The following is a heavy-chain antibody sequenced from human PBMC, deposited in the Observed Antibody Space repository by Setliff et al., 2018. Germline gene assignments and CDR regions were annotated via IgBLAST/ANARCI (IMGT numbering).Heavy chain of an antibody. V-gene: IGHV1-18*04. J-gene: IGHJ4*02. Sequence: GGSVKVSCKASGYTFTRYYMYWVRQAPEQGPEWMGWISGHNGNTYYSPSLHGRLTLTTDTSTATAHMELRNLAFNDTAVYYCSRLVRFCTRTSCQRLSGGEFWGQGTLVTVSS. CDR1: GYTFTRYY. CDR2: ISGHNGNT. D-gene: IGHD2-8*01. CDR3: SRLVRFCTRTSCQRLSGGEF.